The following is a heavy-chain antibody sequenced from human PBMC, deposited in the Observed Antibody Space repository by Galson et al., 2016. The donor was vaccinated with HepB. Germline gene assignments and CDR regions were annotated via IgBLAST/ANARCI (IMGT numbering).Heavy chain of an antibody. J-gene: IGHJ4*02. D-gene: IGHD3-22*01. V-gene: IGHV3-53*01. Sequence: SLRLSCAASGFTVSSKYMSWVRQAPGKGLEWVSVIHTGGSTYYADSVKGRFTISRDNSKNTLYLQMNSLRAEDTAVYYCARQAYYDSSGYYYPLGYWGQGTLVTVSS. CDR3: ARQAYYDSSGYYYPLGY. CDR2: IHTGGST. CDR1: GFTVSSKY.